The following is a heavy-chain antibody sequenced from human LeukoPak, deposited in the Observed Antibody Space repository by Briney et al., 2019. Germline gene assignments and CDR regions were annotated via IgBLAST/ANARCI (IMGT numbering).Heavy chain of an antibody. D-gene: IGHD3-9*01. CDR2: TYYRSKWYN. V-gene: IGHV6-1*01. J-gene: IGHJ4*02. Sequence: SQTLSLTCAISGDSVSSNSAAWNWIRQSPSIGLQWLGRTYYRSKWYNDYAVSVKSRITINPDTSKNQFSLQLNSVTPEDTAVYYCARWDYDILTGYYSFDYWGQGTLVTVSS. CDR1: GDSVSSNSAA. CDR3: ARWDYDILTGYYSFDY.